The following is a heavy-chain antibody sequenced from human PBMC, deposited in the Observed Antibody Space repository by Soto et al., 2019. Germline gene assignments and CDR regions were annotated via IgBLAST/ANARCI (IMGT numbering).Heavy chain of an antibody. CDR2: ISVHNGNT. CDR3: ARGRDGDY. D-gene: IGHD6-6*01. CDR1: GYTFTSYG. Sequence: VHLVQSGAEVKKPGASVMVSCKASGYTFTSYGITWVRQAPGQGLEWMGWISVHNGNTDYAQKLQGRGIVTRDNSTSTAYMELRSLRSDDKAVDYCARGRDGDYWGQGALVTVSS. J-gene: IGHJ4*02. V-gene: IGHV1-18*01.